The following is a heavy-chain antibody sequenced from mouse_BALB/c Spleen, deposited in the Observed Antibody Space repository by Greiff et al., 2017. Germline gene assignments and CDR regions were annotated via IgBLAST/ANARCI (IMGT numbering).Heavy chain of an antibody. D-gene: IGHD2-4*01. J-gene: IGHJ2*01. CDR3: ARKAYYDYLFDY. CDR2: ISSGGGST. Sequence: EVNLVESGGGLVKPGGSLKLSCAASGFAFSSYDMSWVRQTPEKRLEWVAYISSGGGSTYYPDTVKGRFTISRDNAKNTLYLQMSSLKSEDTAMYYCARKAYYDYLFDYWGQGTTLTVSS. V-gene: IGHV5-12-1*01. CDR1: GFAFSSYD.